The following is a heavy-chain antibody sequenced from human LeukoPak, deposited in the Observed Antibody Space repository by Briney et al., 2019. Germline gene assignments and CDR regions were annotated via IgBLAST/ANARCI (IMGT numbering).Heavy chain of an antibody. CDR1: GFTFDDYA. Sequence: GRSLRLSCAASGFTFDDYAMHWVRQAPGKGLEWVSGISWNSGSIGYADSVKGRFTISRDNAKNSLYLQMNSLRAEDTAVYYCAREDASAFDIWGQGTMVTVSS. V-gene: IGHV3-9*01. D-gene: IGHD2-2*01. CDR2: ISWNSGSI. CDR3: AREDASAFDI. J-gene: IGHJ3*02.